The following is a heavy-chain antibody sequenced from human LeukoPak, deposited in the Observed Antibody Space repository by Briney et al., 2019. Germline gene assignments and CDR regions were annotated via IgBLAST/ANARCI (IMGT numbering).Heavy chain of an antibody. CDR1: GFTFSIYG. V-gene: IGHV3-33*01. Sequence: PGGSLRLSCAASGFTFSIYGMHWLRQAPGKGLEWVAVIWYDGGNKRYADSVKGRFTISRDNSKNTLDLQMNSLRAEDTAVYYCARDRGSGTEYFDYWGQGTLVTVSS. CDR2: IWYDGGNK. J-gene: IGHJ4*02. D-gene: IGHD2-15*01. CDR3: ARDRGSGTEYFDY.